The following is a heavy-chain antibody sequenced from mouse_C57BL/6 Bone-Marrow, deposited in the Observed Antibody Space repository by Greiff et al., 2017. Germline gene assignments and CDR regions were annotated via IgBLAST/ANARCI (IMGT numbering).Heavy chain of an antibody. CDR1: GYTFTSYG. CDR2: IYPRSGNT. V-gene: IGHV1-81*01. Sequence: VQLQQSGAELARPGASVKLSCKASGYTFTSYGISWVKQRTGQGLEWIGEIYPRSGNTYYNEKFKGKATMTADKSSSTAYMELRGLTSEDSAVYFGARYRATWFAYWGQGTLVTVSA. D-gene: IGHD3-1*01. J-gene: IGHJ3*01. CDR3: ARYRATWFAY.